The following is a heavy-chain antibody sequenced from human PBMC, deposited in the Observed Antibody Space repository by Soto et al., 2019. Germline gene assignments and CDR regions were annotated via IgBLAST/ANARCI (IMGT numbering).Heavy chain of an antibody. J-gene: IGHJ6*02. CDR3: AKDVDRYYYYGMDV. Sequence: GGSLILSCSASGFPFSRSAMSCVRQAPGKGLEWVSAISGSGGSTYYADSVKGRFTISRDNSKNTLYLQMNSLRAEDTAVYYCAKDVDRYYYYGMDVWGQGTTVTVSS. CDR1: GFPFSRSA. V-gene: IGHV3-23*01. D-gene: IGHD2-21*01. CDR2: ISGSGGST.